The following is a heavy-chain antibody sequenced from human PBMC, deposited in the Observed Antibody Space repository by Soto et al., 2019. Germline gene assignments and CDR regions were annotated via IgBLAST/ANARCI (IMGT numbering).Heavy chain of an antibody. Sequence: ASVKVSCKVSGNTLSGLPMHWVRQAPGKGLERMGSLDYEEGERNFAQRFQGRVTVTEDTSTDTAYMDLSSLKSEDTAVYYCAAGVTTFDYWGQGTLVTVSS. V-gene: IGHV1-24*01. D-gene: IGHD4-17*01. CDR3: AAGVTTFDY. CDR1: GNTLSGLP. CDR2: LDYEEGER. J-gene: IGHJ4*02.